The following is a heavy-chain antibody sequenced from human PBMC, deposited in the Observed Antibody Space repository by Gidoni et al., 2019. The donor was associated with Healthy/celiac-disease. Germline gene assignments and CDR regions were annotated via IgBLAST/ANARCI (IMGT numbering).Heavy chain of an antibody. Sequence: QVQLQESGPRLVKPSETLSRTCAVSGDSINSDRFYWTWIRHRPGKGLEWMAYISSNGNTYYNPSFESRISMSVDTSANQFSLSLASVTAADTALYFCARAASAPLFWYFDLWGRGTLVTVSS. D-gene: IGHD6-19*01. V-gene: IGHV4-31*11. CDR2: ISSNGNT. CDR3: ARAASAPLFWYFDL. CDR1: GDSINSDRFY. J-gene: IGHJ2*01.